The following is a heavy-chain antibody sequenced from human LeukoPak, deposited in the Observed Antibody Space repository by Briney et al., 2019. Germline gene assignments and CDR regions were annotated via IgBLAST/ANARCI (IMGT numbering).Heavy chain of an antibody. V-gene: IGHV3-21*01. CDR1: GFTFSSYS. CDR2: ISSSSSYI. D-gene: IGHD2-2*02. J-gene: IGHJ3*02. CDR3: ARGTYCSSTSCYKGNAFDI. Sequence: PGGSLRLSCAASGFTFSSYSMNWVRQAPGKGLEWVSSISSSSSYIYYADSVKGRFTISRDNAKHSLYLQMNSLRAEDTAVYYCARGTYCSSTSCYKGNAFDIWGQGTMVTVSS.